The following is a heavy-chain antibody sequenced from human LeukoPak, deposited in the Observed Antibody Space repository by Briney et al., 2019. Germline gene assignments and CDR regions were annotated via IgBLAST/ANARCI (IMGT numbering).Heavy chain of an antibody. J-gene: IGHJ5*02. D-gene: IGHD3-22*01. V-gene: IGHV1-2*02. CDR2: INPNSGGT. CDR1: GYTLTGYY. Sequence: ASVKVSCKASGYTLTGYYMHWVRQAPGQALEWMGWINPNSGGTNYAQKVQGRVTMPRDTSISTAYMDLSRLRSDDTAVYYCARGQTRDYYDSSEDWFDPWGQGTLVTVSS. CDR3: ARGQTRDYYDSSEDWFDP.